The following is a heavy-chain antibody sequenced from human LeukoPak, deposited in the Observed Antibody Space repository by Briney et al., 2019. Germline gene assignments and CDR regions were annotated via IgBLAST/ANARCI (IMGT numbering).Heavy chain of an antibody. CDR3: ARDKFYDSSGSSRWFDP. CDR1: GGSISSYY. Sequence: SETLSLTCTVSGGSISSYYWSWIRQPPGKGLEWIGYIYYSGSTNYNPSLKSRVTISVDTSKNQFSLKLSSVTAADTAVYHCARDKFYDSSGSSRWFDPWGQGTLVTVSS. V-gene: IGHV4-59*01. J-gene: IGHJ5*02. CDR2: IYYSGST. D-gene: IGHD3-22*01.